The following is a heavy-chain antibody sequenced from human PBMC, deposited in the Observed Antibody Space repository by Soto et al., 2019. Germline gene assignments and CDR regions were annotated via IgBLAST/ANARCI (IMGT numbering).Heavy chain of an antibody. J-gene: IGHJ4*02. CDR3: AKDQRGFSSTARIDY. CDR2: ISGSGGST. D-gene: IGHD6-13*01. Sequence: EVQLLEPGGGLVQPGGSLRLSCAASGFIFSSYAMSWVRQAPGKGLEWVSSISGSGGSTYYADSVKGRFTISRDNSKNTLSLQMNSLRAEDTAVYYCAKDQRGFSSTARIDYWGQGTLVTVSS. CDR1: GFIFSSYA. V-gene: IGHV3-23*01.